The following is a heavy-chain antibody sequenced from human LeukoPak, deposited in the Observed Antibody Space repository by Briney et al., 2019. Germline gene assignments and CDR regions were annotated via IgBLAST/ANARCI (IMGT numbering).Heavy chain of an antibody. CDR3: AKRSRRLTIVRGVPREDV. J-gene: IGHJ6*02. D-gene: IGHD3-10*01. Sequence: GRSLRLSCAASGFTFSSYAMNWVRQAPGKGLEWVSAISGDGGSTYYIDSVKGRFTISRDNSKNTVYLEVSSLRAEDTAVYYCAKRSRRLTIVRGVPREDVWGQGTTVTVSS. V-gene: IGHV3-23*01. CDR1: GFTFSSYA. CDR2: ISGDGGST.